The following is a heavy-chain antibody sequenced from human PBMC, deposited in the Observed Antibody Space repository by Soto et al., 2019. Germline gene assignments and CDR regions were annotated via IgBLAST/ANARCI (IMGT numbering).Heavy chain of an antibody. CDR2: ISSSSNYI. J-gene: IGHJ3*02. D-gene: IGHD6-19*01. V-gene: IGHV3-21*01. Sequence: PGGSLRLSCAASGFTFSSFRMNWVRQAPGKGLEWVSSISSSSNYIYYADSVKGRFTISRDNAKNSLYLQMNSLRAEDTAVYYCAREPIAVATSDAFDIWGQGTMVTVSS. CDR1: GFTFSSFR. CDR3: AREPIAVATSDAFDI.